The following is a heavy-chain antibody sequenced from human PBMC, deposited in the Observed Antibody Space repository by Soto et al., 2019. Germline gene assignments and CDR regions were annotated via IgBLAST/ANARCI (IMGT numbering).Heavy chain of an antibody. D-gene: IGHD3-3*01. CDR2: IIPIFATA. J-gene: IGHJ6*01. V-gene: IGHV1-69*14. CDR1: GGTFSSYS. CDR3: AIRISVFGVVAMGGLEA. Sequence: QVQLVQSGAALKKPGSSVRVSCQASGGTFSSYSVNWVRQAPVQGLEWMGGIIPIFATAAQAQRFQGRVTIPADKSTNPAYMKLSSLSSADTAVYYCAIRISVFGVVAMGGLEAWGPGTAVIVSS.